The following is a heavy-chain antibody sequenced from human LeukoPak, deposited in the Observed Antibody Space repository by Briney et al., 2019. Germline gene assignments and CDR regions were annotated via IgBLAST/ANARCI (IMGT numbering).Heavy chain of an antibody. J-gene: IGHJ3*02. V-gene: IGHV4-39*02. CDR1: GGSISSSNYY. CDR3: ARDRLYAFDI. Sequence: PSETLSLTCTVSGGSISSSNYYWGWIRQPPGKGLEWIGSIYYSGSTYNNPSLKSRVTMSLDTSKNQFSLRLSSVTAADTAVYYCARDRLYAFDIWGQGTTVTVSS. D-gene: IGHD6-19*01. CDR2: IYYSGST.